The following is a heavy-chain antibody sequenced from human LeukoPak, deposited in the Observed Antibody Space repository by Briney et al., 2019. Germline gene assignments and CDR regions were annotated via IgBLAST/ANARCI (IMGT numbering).Heavy chain of an antibody. CDR1: GYTFTTYY. Sequence: ASVKVSCKASGYTFTTYYMHWVRQAPGQGLELMGWINPNSGGTNYAQKFQGRVTMTRDTSISTAYMELSRLRSDDTAVYYCARAPGYCSGGSCYSNWFDPWGQGTLVTVSS. J-gene: IGHJ5*02. D-gene: IGHD2-15*01. V-gene: IGHV1-2*02. CDR2: INPNSGGT. CDR3: ARAPGYCSGGSCYSNWFDP.